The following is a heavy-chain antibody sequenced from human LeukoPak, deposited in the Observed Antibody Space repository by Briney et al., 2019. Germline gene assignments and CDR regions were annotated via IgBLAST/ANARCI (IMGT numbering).Heavy chain of an antibody. J-gene: IGHJ4*02. Sequence: ASVKVSCKASGGTFSSYAISWVRQAPGQGLEWMGGIIPIFGTANYAQKFQGRVTITADESTSTAYMELSSLRSEDTAVYYCARENYYGSGSYYSHLDYWGQGTLVTVSS. CDR3: ARENYYGSGSYYSHLDY. CDR1: GGTFSSYA. D-gene: IGHD3-10*01. V-gene: IGHV1-69*13. CDR2: IIPIFGTA.